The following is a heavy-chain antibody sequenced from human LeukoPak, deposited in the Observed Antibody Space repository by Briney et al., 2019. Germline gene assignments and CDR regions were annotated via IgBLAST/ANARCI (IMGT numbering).Heavy chain of an antibody. Sequence: GGSLRLSSAASGFTFSSYGMHWVRQAPGKGLEWVAFIRYDGSNKYYADSVKGRFTISRDNSKNTLYLQMNSLRAEDTAVYYCAKESLWFGESPLDYWGQGTLVTVSS. CDR1: GFTFSSYG. V-gene: IGHV3-30*02. CDR2: IRYDGSNK. J-gene: IGHJ4*02. D-gene: IGHD3-10*01. CDR3: AKESLWFGESPLDY.